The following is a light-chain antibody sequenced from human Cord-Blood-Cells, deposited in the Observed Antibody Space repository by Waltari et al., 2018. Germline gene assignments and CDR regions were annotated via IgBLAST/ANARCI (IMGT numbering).Light chain of an antibody. CDR2: AAS. J-gene: IGKJ5*01. V-gene: IGKV1-9*01. CDR1: QGISSY. Sequence: DIQLTQPPSFLSASVGDRVTITCRASQGISSYLAWYQQKPGKAPKLLIYAASTLQSGVPARFSGSGSGTEFTLTISSLQAEDFATYYCKQPNSYPSTFGQGTRLEIK. CDR3: KQPNSYPST.